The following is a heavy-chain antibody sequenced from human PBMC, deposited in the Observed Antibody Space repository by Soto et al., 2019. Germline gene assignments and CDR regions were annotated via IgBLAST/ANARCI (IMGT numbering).Heavy chain of an antibody. CDR3: ARGGPIAAPRATCEPYDY. Sequence: LSLTCAVYGGSFSGYYWSWIRQPPGKGLEWIGEINHSGSTNYNPSLKSRVTISVDTSKNQFSLKLSSVTAADTAVYYCARGGPIAAPRATCEPYDYWGQGTLVTVSS. V-gene: IGHV4-34*01. CDR2: INHSGST. CDR1: GGSFSGYY. D-gene: IGHD6-6*01. J-gene: IGHJ4*02.